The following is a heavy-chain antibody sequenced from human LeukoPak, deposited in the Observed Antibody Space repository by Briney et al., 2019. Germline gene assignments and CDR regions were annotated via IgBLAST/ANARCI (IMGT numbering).Heavy chain of an antibody. V-gene: IGHV3-21*01. CDR2: ISSTGSDI. CDR3: ARSGDYKDY. Sequence: GGSLRLSCAASGFTFSSYYMNWVRQAPGKGLEWVSSISSTGSDIWYADSLKGRFTISRDNAKDSLYLQMNSLRAEDTAVYYCARSGDYKDYWGQGTLLTVSS. J-gene: IGHJ4*02. CDR1: GFTFSSYY. D-gene: IGHD4-17*01.